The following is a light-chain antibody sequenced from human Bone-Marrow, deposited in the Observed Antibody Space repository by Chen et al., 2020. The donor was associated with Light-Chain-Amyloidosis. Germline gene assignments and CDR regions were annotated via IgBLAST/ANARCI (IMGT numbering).Light chain of an antibody. CDR2: SNN. Sequence: QSVLTQAPPASGTPGQRVSISCSGRSSNTGSNTVNWYQQLPGTVPKLLIYSNNQRPSGVPDRFSGSASGTSASLAISGLQSEDEADYYCAAWDDSLNGVVFGGGTKLTVL. CDR1: SSNTGSNT. V-gene: IGLV1-44*01. CDR3: AAWDDSLNGVV. J-gene: IGLJ2*01.